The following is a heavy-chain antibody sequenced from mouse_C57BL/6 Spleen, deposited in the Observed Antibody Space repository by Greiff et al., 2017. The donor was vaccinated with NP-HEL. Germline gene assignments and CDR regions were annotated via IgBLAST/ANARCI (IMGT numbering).Heavy chain of an antibody. CDR2: IDPSDSYT. Sequence: QVQLQQPGAELVMPGASVKLSCKASGYTFTSYWMHWVKQRPGQGLEWIGEIDPSDSYTNYNQKFKGKSTLTVDKSSSTAYMQLSILTSEDSAVYYCARLGRVRYFDVWGTGTTVTVSS. D-gene: IGHD2-1*01. V-gene: IGHV1-69*01. CDR3: ARLGRVRYFDV. J-gene: IGHJ1*03. CDR1: GYTFTSYW.